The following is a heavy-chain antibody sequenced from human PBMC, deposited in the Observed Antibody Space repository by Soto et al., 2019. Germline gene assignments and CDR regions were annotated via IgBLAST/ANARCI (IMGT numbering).Heavy chain of an antibody. D-gene: IGHD3-22*01. Sequence: QVQLVQSGAEVKKPGSSVKVSCKASGGTFSSYTISWVRQAPGQGLEWMGRIIPILGIANYAQKFQGRVTITADKSTSTAYMELSSLRSEDRAVYYCATNPYYYDSSGDPLGYWGQGTLVTVSS. CDR2: IIPILGIA. V-gene: IGHV1-69*02. CDR3: ATNPYYYDSSGDPLGY. J-gene: IGHJ4*02. CDR1: GGTFSSYT.